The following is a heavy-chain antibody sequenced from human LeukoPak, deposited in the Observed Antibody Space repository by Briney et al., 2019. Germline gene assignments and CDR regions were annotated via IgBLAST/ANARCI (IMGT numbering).Heavy chain of an antibody. CDR3: AKKSSAIVVVTAY. V-gene: IGHV3-23*01. Sequence: GGSLRLSCAASGFTVSSNYMSWVRQAPGKGLEWVSAISGSGGSTYYADSVKGRFTISRDNSKNTLYLQMNSLRAEDTAVYYCAKKSSAIVVVTAYWGQGTLVTVSS. CDR1: GFTVSSNY. D-gene: IGHD3-22*01. CDR2: ISGSGGST. J-gene: IGHJ4*02.